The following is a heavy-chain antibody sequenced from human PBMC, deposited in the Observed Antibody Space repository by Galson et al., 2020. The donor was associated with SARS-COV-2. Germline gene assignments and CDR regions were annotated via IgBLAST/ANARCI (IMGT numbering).Heavy chain of an antibody. Sequence: RGSLRLSCAASGFTFSSYAMHWVRQAPGKGLEWVAVISYDGSNKYYADSVKGRFTISRDNSKNTLYLQMNSLRAEDTAVYYCARARGGGYYYGMDVWGQGTTVTVSS. CDR1: GFTFSSYA. CDR2: ISYDGSNK. D-gene: IGHD3-16*01. CDR3: ARARGGGYYYGMDV. J-gene: IGHJ6*02. V-gene: IGHV3-30*04.